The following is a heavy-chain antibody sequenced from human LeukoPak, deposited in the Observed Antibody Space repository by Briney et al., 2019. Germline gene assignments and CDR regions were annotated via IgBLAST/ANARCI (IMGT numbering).Heavy chain of an antibody. V-gene: IGHV3-53*01. CDR2: IYSGGAT. D-gene: IGHD6-6*01. CDR1: GFTVISNL. CDR3: ARIRIAAHPNDGYFDY. J-gene: IGHJ4*02. Sequence: GGSLRLSCAASGFTVISNLMTWVRQSPGRGLEWLSSIYSGGATYYADCVKGRFTISRDHSNNSVSLQMTNLRVEDTAVYYCARIRIAAHPNDGYFDYWGQGTLVTVSS.